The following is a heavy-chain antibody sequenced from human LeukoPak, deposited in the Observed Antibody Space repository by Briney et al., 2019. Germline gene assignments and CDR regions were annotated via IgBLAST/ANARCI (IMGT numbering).Heavy chain of an antibody. CDR1: GGSISSYY. V-gene: IGHV4-59*08. J-gene: IGHJ5*02. CDR3: ARRPPRLGWFDP. Sequence: SETLSLTCTVSGGSISSYYWSWIRQPPGKGLEWIGYIYYSGSTNYNPSLKSRVTISVDTSKNQFSLKLSSVTAADTAVYHCARRPPRLGWFDPWGQGTLVTVSS. CDR2: IYYSGST.